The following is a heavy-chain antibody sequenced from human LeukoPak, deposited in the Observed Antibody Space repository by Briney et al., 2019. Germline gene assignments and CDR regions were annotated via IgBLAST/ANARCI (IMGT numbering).Heavy chain of an antibody. J-gene: IGHJ5*02. V-gene: IGHV3-66*01. D-gene: IGHD2-15*01. CDR3: ARVLRSVVVGPYWFDP. CDR1: GFTVSSNY. Sequence: PGGSLRLSCAASGFTVSSNYMSWVRQAPGKGLEGVSVIYSGGSTYYADSVKGRFTISRDNSKNTLYLQMNSLRAEDTAVYYCARVLRSVVVGPYWFDPWGQGTLVTVSS. CDR2: IYSGGST.